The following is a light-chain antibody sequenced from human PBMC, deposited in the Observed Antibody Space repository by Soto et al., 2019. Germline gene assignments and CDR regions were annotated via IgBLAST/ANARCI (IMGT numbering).Light chain of an antibody. CDR3: QQYYGIWT. CDR2: KSS. Sequence: DIQMTQSPSTLSASVGDRVTITCRASQNVHSWLAWYQQKPGKAPKLLIYKSSTLESGVPSRFSGSGSGTEFTLTISGLQSDDFATYYCQQYYGIWTFGQGTKVEIK. J-gene: IGKJ1*01. CDR1: QNVHSW. V-gene: IGKV1-5*03.